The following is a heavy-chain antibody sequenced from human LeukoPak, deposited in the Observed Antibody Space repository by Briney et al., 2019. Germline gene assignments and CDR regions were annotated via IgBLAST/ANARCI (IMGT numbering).Heavy chain of an antibody. CDR1: GFTFSNAW. D-gene: IGHD3-10*01. J-gene: IGHJ5*02. V-gene: IGHV3-15*01. CDR3: TTDWLAYYYGSGRETNWFDP. Sequence: GGSLRLSCAASGFTFSNAWMSWVRQAPGKGLEWVGRIKSKTDGGTTDYAAPVKGRFTISRDDSKNTLCLQMNSLKTEDTAVYYCTTDWLAYYYGSGRETNWFDPWGQGTLVTVSS. CDR2: IKSKTDGGTT.